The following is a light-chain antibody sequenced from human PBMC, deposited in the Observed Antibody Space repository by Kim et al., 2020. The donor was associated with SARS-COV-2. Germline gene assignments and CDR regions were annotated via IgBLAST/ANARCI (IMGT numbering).Light chain of an antibody. Sequence: SYELTQPPSVSVAPGETARITCGGNIEFKSVHWYQQRPGQAPMMVIYYNSDRPSGIPERFSGSKSEFTATLTTSRVEVGDDGVYYYQEWDINSGPWVFGG. CDR1: IEFKS. V-gene: IGLV3-21*04. CDR3: QEWDINSGPWV. J-gene: IGLJ3*02. CDR2: YNS.